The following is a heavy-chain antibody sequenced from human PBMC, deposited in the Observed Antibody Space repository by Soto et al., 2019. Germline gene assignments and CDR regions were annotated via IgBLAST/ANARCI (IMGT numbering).Heavy chain of an antibody. J-gene: IGHJ5*01. CDR1: GGSISNSDYY. CDR2: IYSSGAT. V-gene: IGHV4-30-4*01. D-gene: IGHD2-21*02. Sequence: SETLSLTCTVSGGSISNSDYYWTWIRQPPGKGLEGIGYIYSSGATSYNPSLESRVTISRDNAKNTLYLQMNGLTAEDTAVYYCARESGDWPLNWFDYWGQGTLVTVSS. CDR3: ARESGDWPLNWFDY.